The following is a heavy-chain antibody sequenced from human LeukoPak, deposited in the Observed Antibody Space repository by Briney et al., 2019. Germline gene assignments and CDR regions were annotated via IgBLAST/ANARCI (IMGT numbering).Heavy chain of an antibody. CDR3: ARHIVATTGEDWFDP. V-gene: IGHV3-30*03. CDR2: ISYDGSNK. D-gene: IGHD5-12*01. Sequence: GGSLRLSCAASGFTFSSYGMHWVRQAPGKGLEWVAVISYDGSNKYHADSVKGRFTISRDNSKNTLYLQMNSLRAEDTAVYYCARHIVATTGEDWFDPWGQGTLVTVSS. J-gene: IGHJ5*02. CDR1: GFTFSSYG.